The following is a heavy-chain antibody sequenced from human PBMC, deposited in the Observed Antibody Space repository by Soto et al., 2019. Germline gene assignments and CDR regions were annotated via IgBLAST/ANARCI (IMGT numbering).Heavy chain of an antibody. CDR3: ARVSVAARAPYYFDD. Sequence: ASVKVSCKPSGYTFTAYYIHWVRQDPGQGLEWMGWINPNSGGTNYAQKFQGRVTMTRDTSISTAYMELSRLRSDDTAVYYCARVSVAARAPYYFDDWGQGTLVTVSS. CDR2: INPNSGGT. D-gene: IGHD6-13*01. V-gene: IGHV1-2*02. J-gene: IGHJ4*02. CDR1: GYTFTAYY.